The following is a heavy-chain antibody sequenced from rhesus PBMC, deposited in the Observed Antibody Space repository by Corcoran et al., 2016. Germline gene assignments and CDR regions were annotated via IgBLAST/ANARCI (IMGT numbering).Heavy chain of an antibody. CDR3: ARDAPGYYYAFDF. D-gene: IGHD3-34*01. V-gene: IGHV4-173*01. Sequence: LQLQESGPGLVKPSETLSLTCAVSGGSISSNYWSWIRQPPGKGLEWIGRISGSSGRTDYHPSLKSRVTVSTDSSKNQFSLKLSSVTAADTAVYYCARDAPGYYYAFDFWGQGLRVTVSS. CDR2: ISGSSGRT. CDR1: GGSISSNY. J-gene: IGHJ3*01.